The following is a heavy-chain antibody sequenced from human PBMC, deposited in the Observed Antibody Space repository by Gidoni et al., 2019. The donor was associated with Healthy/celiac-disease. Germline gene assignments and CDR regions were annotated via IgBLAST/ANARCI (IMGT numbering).Heavy chain of an antibody. D-gene: IGHD4-17*01. Sequence: EVQLVESGGGLVQPGGSLRLSCAASGFTVSSNSMSWVRQAPGKGLEWGSVIDSGCSTDYADSVKGRFTISRDNSKNTLYLQMNSLRAEDTAVYYCARVPSEVTTDYYYYYMDVWGKGTTVTVSS. CDR3: ARVPSEVTTDYYYYYMDV. J-gene: IGHJ6*03. V-gene: IGHV3-66*01. CDR2: IDSGCST. CDR1: GFTVSSNS.